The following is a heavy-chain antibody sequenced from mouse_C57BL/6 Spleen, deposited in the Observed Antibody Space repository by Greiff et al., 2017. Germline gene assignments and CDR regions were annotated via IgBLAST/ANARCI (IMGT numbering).Heavy chain of an antibody. CDR3: ARGITTVVAPLRYFDV. CDR1: GYTFTSYW. Sequence: VQLQQPGAELVKPGASVKLSCKASGYTFTSYWMHWVKQRPGQGLEWIGMIHPNSGSTNYNEKFKSKATLTVDKSSSTAYMQLSSLTSEDSAVYYCARGITTVVAPLRYFDVWGTGTTVTVSS. D-gene: IGHD1-1*01. J-gene: IGHJ1*03. CDR2: IHPNSGST. V-gene: IGHV1-64*01.